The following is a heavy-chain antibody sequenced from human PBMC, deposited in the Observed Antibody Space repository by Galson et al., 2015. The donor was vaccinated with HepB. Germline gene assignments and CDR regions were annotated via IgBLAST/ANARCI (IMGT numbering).Heavy chain of an antibody. J-gene: IGHJ3*02. V-gene: IGHV4-59*01. CDR1: GGSISSYY. D-gene: IGHD5-24*01. Sequence: ETLSLTCTVSGGSISSYYWSWIRLPPGKGLEWIGYIYYSGSTNYNPSLKSRVTISVDTSKNQFSLKLSSVTAADTAVYYCAREGDGYNHWAFDIWGQGTMVTVSS. CDR3: AREGDGYNHWAFDI. CDR2: IYYSGST.